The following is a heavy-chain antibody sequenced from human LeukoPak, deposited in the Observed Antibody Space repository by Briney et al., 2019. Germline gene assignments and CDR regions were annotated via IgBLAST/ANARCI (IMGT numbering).Heavy chain of an antibody. CDR1: GYTFTSYG. V-gene: IGHV1-18*01. J-gene: IGHJ4*02. CDR2: ISAYNGNT. D-gene: IGHD2-2*01. Sequence: ASVKVSCKASGYTFTSYGISWVRQAPGQGLEWMGWISAYNGNTNYAQKLQGRVTMTTDTSTSTAYMELRSLRSDDTAVYYCAREEGYCSSTSCSAPFDYWGQGTLVTVSS. CDR3: AREEGYCSSTSCSAPFDY.